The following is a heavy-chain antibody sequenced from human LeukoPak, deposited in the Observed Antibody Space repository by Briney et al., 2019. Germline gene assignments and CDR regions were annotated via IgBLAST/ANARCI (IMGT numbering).Heavy chain of an antibody. CDR3: ARRPIAAAGTWNGFDP. J-gene: IGHJ5*02. CDR2: IYPGDSDT. D-gene: IGHD6-13*01. V-gene: IGHV5-51*01. Sequence: GESLKISCKGSGYSFTSYWIGWVRQMPGKGLEWMGIIYPGDSDTRYSPSFQGQVTISADKSISTAYLQWSSLKASDTAMHSCARRPIAAAGTWNGFDPWGQGTLVTVSS. CDR1: GYSFTSYW.